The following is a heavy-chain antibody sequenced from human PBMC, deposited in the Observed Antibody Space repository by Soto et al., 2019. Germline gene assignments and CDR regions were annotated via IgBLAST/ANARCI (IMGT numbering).Heavy chain of an antibody. CDR2: INPNSGGT. CDR3: AREDYYDSSGYYTTQRWFDP. D-gene: IGHD3-22*01. CDR1: GYTFTGYY. Sequence: ASVKVSCKASGYTFTGYYMHWVRQAPGQGLEWMGWINPNSGGTNYAQKFQGWVTMTRDTSISTAYMELSRLRSDDTAVYYCAREDYYDSSGYYTTQRWFDPWGQGTLVTVSS. V-gene: IGHV1-2*04. J-gene: IGHJ5*02.